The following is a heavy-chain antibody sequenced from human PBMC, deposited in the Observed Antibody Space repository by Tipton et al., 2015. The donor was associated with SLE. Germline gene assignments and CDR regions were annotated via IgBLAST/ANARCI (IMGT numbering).Heavy chain of an antibody. CDR3: AKARGSSGYYLDY. CDR2: ISGSGGST. V-gene: IGHV3-23*01. J-gene: IGHJ4*02. D-gene: IGHD3-22*01. Sequence: SLRLSCAASGFTFSSYWMSWVRQAPGKGLEWVSAISGSGGSTYYADSVKGRFTISRDNSKNTLYLQMNSLRAEDTAVYYCAKARGSSGYYLDYWGQGTLVTVSS. CDR1: GFTFSSYW.